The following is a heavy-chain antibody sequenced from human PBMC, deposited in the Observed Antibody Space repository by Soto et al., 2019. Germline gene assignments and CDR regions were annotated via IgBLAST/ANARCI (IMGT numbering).Heavy chain of an antibody. CDR2: IAVGSGNT. CDR1: GLTFPSSA. V-gene: IGHV1-58*01. J-gene: IGHJ4*02. D-gene: IGHD1-1*01. Sequence: GASVKVSCKASGLTFPSSAVQWVRQARGQRLEWIGWIAVGSGNTNSAQKFQERVTFTRDMSTSTVYMELTSLKLEDTAVYYCAADDMTTFIWGQGTLVTVSS. CDR3: AADDMTTFI.